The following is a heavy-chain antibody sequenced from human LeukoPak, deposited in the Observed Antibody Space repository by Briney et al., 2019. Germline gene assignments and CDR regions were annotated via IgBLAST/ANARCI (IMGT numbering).Heavy chain of an antibody. Sequence: ASVKVSCKVSGDSLNELSIHWVRQAPGKGLEGMGGFEPEEGETLHAEKFEGRVNMTEDTSTGTAYLELSSLRSEDMGVYYCATESGASVMGGLDIWGQGILVTVSS. CDR1: GDSLNELS. CDR3: ATESGASVMGGLDI. V-gene: IGHV1-24*01. CDR2: FEPEEGET. J-gene: IGHJ5*02. D-gene: IGHD2-8*01.